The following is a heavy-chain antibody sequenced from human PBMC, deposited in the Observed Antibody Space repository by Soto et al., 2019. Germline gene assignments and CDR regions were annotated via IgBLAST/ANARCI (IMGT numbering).Heavy chain of an antibody. CDR3: AREGGGYCSGGSGQVDY. D-gene: IGHD2-15*01. J-gene: IGHJ4*02. Sequence: QLQLQESGPGLVKPSETLSLTCTVSGGSISSSSYYWGWIRQPPGKGLEWIGSIYYRGNTYYNPSLKPRPPLSADPSSNPFSLKLSSAAAADTAVYYCAREGGGYCSGGSGQVDYWGQGTLVTVSS. CDR2: IYYRGNT. V-gene: IGHV4-39*02. CDR1: GGSISSSSYY.